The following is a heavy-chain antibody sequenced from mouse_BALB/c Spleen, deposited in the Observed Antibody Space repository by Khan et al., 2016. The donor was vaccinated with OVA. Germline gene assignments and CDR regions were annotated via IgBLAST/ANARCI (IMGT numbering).Heavy chain of an antibody. Sequence: VQLKESGPGLVKPSQSLSLTCTVTGYSITSDYAWNWIRQFPGNKLEWMGYINYSGGTSSTPSLKSRISITRDTSKNQFFLQLNSVTTEDTATYYCVRGRAYWGQGTLVTVSA. CDR3: VRGRAY. CDR2: INYSGGT. J-gene: IGHJ3*01. V-gene: IGHV3-2*02. CDR1: GYSITSDYA. D-gene: IGHD3-3*01.